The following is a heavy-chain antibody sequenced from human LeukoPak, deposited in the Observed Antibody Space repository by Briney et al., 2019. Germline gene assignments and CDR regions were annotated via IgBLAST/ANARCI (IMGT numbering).Heavy chain of an antibody. J-gene: IGHJ6*03. V-gene: IGHV4-39*07. CDR3: VMGCSGGSCYSSLALYYYYMDV. Sequence: SETLSLTCSVSGDSITGYYWGWIRQPPGKGLEWIASIYYTGNTYYNSSLKSRVTISLDTSKNQFSLKVISMTAADTAAYYCVMGCSGGSCYSSLALYYYYMDVWGKGTTVTVSS. CDR2: IYYTGNT. CDR1: GDSITGYY. D-gene: IGHD2-15*01.